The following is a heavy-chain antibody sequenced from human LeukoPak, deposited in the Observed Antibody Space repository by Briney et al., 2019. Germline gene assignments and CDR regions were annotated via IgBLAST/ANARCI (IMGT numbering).Heavy chain of an antibody. CDR3: ARWGSGWYYFDY. J-gene: IGHJ4*02. V-gene: IGHV4-34*01. CDR2: INHSGST. Sequence: SETLSLTCAVYGGSFSGYYWSWIRQPPGKGLNWIGEINHSGSTNYNPSLKSRVTISVDTSKNQFSLKLSSVTAADTAVYYCARWGSGWYYFDYWGQGTLVTVSS. CDR1: GGSFSGYY. D-gene: IGHD6-19*01.